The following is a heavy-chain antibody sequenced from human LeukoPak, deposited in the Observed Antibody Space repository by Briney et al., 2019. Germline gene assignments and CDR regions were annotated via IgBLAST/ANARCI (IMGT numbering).Heavy chain of an antibody. J-gene: IGHJ6*03. CDR3: AKGLRTGVGPYMGYHYYMDV. CDR1: GFTFSSYW. CDR2: INDNGAGT. V-gene: IGHV3-23*01. Sequence: GGSLRLSCAASGFTFSSYWMHWVRQAPGKGLVWVSTINDNGAGTYYADSVKGRSTISRDNSYNTVSLQMNSLRDEDTGVYYCAKGLRTGVGPYMGYHYYMDVWGKGATVTVSS. D-gene: IGHD3-16*01.